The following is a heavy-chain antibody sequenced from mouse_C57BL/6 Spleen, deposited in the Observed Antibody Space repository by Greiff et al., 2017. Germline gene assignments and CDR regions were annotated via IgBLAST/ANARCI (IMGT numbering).Heavy chain of an antibody. D-gene: IGHD1-1*01. J-gene: IGHJ4*01. CDR3: ARSAGSSFYAMDY. Sequence: QVQLQQPGAERVRPGSSVKLSCKASGYTFTSYWMDWVKQRPGQGLEWIGNIYPSDSETHYNQKFKDKATLTVDKSSSTAYMQLSSLTSEDSAVYYCARSAGSSFYAMDYWGQGTSVTVSS. V-gene: IGHV1-61*01. CDR1: GYTFTSYW. CDR2: IYPSDSET.